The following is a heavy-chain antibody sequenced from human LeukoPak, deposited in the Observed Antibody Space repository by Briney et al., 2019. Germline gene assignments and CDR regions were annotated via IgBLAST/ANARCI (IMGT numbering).Heavy chain of an antibody. CDR1: GFTFRHTW. CDR2: IKSKTDGATT. Sequence: GGSLRLSCAASGFTFRHTWMTWVRQAPGKGLEWIGRIKSKTDGATTDYAAPVRGRFTISRDDSKTTLYLQMNSLRTEDTAVYYCITVSGNFYAFDYWGQGTLVTVSS. V-gene: IGHV3-15*01. CDR3: ITVSGNFYAFDY. J-gene: IGHJ4*02. D-gene: IGHD2/OR15-2a*01.